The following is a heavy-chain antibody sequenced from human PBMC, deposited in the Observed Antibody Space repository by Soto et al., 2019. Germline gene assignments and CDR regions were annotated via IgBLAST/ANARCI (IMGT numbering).Heavy chain of an antibody. CDR1: GYTFISYG. J-gene: IGHJ6*02. D-gene: IGHD3-10*01. CDR2: ISAYNDNP. CDR3: AREGYYSGSGSYSPPRYYGMDV. V-gene: IGHV1-18*01. Sequence: QVQLVQSGAEVKKPGSSVKVSCKASGYTFISYGISWVRQAPGQGLEWMGWISAYNDNPNYAQELQGRVTMTTDTSTRIAYLELRSLRSADTAVYYCAREGYYSGSGSYSPPRYYGMDVWGQGTTVTVSS.